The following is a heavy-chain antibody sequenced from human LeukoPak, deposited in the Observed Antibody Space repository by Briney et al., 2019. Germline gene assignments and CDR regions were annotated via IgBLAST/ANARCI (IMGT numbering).Heavy chain of an antibody. J-gene: IGHJ3*02. CDR2: IHYDGTNE. CDR1: GFTFSSYG. D-gene: IGHD3-22*01. V-gene: IGHV3-30*02. Sequence: GGSLRLSCAASGFTFSSYGMHWVRQAPGKGLEWVAFIHYDGTNEYYADSVKGRFTISRDNFKNTLSLQMNGLRAEDTAVYYCARELPGPIVVVQRAFDIWGQGTMVTVSS. CDR3: ARELPGPIVVVQRAFDI.